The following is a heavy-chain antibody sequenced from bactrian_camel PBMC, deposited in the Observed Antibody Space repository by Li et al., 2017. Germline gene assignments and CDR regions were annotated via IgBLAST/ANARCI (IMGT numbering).Heavy chain of an antibody. V-gene: IGHV3S1*01. Sequence: HVQLVESGGNTVQTGGSLRLSCEISGVTYGLGCMAWFRQAPGKEREGVAAMYTGFGGGNIYYDDSVKGRFTISQDNSKNTLFLQMNVLRPEDTAMYYCAADNLGTVVSDPPVEVLDFGYSGHGTQVTVS. CDR2: MYTGFGGGNI. D-gene: IGHD2*01. J-gene: IGHJ4*01. CDR1: GVTYGLGC.